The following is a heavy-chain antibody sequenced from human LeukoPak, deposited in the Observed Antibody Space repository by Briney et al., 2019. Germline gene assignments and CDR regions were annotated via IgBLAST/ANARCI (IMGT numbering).Heavy chain of an antibody. CDR1: GFTFSSYA. Sequence: PGGSLRLSCAASGFTFSSYAMSWVRQAPGKGLEWVAVISYDGSNKYYADSVKGRFTISRDNSKNTLYLQMNSLRAEDTAVYYCAKVARLHGSTDYWGQGTLVTVSS. CDR2: ISYDGSNK. V-gene: IGHV3-30*18. CDR3: AKVARLHGSTDY. J-gene: IGHJ4*02.